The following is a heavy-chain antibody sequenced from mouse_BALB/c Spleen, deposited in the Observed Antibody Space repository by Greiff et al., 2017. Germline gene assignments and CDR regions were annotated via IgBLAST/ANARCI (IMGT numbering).Heavy chain of an antibody. CDR2: ISSGSSTI. J-gene: IGHJ4*01. CDR3: AAGEAMDY. Sequence: EVMLVESGGGLVQPGGSRKLSCAASGFTFSSFGMHWVRQAPEKGLEWVAYISSGSSTIYYADTVKGRFTISRDNPKNTLFLQMTSLRSEDTAMYYCAAGEAMDYWGQGTSVTVSS. V-gene: IGHV5-17*02. CDR1: GFTFSSFG. D-gene: IGHD3-3*01.